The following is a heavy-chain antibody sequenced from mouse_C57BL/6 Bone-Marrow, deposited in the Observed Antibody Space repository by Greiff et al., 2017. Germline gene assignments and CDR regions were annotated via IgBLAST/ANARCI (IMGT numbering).Heavy chain of an antibody. CDR3: ARRYYDYDAVDAMDY. D-gene: IGHD2-4*01. CDR1: GFSLTSYG. Sequence: VKVVESGPGLVQPSQSLSITCTVSGFSLTSYGVHWVRQSPGKGLEWLGVIWSGGSTDYNAAFISRLSISKDNSKSQVFFKMNSLQADDTAIYYCARRYYDYDAVDAMDYWGQGTSVTVSS. J-gene: IGHJ4*01. V-gene: IGHV2-2*01. CDR2: IWSGGST.